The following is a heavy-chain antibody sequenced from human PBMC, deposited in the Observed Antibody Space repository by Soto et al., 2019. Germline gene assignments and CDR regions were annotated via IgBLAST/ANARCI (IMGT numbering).Heavy chain of an antibody. CDR2: ISGSGGST. J-gene: IGHJ6*04. CDR3: AKSTLFYYYYYGMDV. V-gene: IGHV3-23*01. CDR1: GCTFSSYA. D-gene: IGHD2-2*01. Sequence: WWSLRLSCASSGCTFSSYAMSLVRQAPGKGLEWVSAISGSGGSTYYADSVKGRFTIPRDNSKNTLYLQMNSLRAEDTAVYYCAKSTLFYYYYYGMDVWGKGTTVTVSS.